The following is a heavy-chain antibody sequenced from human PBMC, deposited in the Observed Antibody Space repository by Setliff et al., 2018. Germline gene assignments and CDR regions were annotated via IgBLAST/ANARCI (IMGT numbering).Heavy chain of an antibody. CDR1: GFVLRNYG. D-gene: IGHD5-12*01. Sequence: PGGSLRLSCAVSGFVLRNYGIHWVRQAPGKGLEWVANINQDGSEKYYVDSVKGRFTISRDNAKNSVCLQMNSLRAEDTAVYYCARGIGTLDISRYFDYWGQGTLVTVSS. J-gene: IGHJ4*02. CDR2: INQDGSEK. CDR3: ARGIGTLDISRYFDY. V-gene: IGHV3-7*01.